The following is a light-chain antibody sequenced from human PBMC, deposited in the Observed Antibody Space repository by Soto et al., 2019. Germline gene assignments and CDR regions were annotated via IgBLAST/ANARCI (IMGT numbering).Light chain of an antibody. CDR1: QSIRSN. CDR2: GAS. CDR3: QQYHIWPPWT. V-gene: IGKV3-15*01. Sequence: EIVMTQSPATLSLSPGEGATLSCRVSQSIRSNLAWYQQRPGQAPRLLMYGASTRADGIPARFTGSGSWTEFTLTICSLQSEDFSVYYCQQYHIWPPWTSGQGTKVELK. J-gene: IGKJ1*01.